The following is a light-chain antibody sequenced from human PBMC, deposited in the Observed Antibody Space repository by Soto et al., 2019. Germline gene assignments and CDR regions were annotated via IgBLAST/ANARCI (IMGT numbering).Light chain of an antibody. CDR2: ENN. V-gene: IGLV1-51*02. CDR1: NSNIGNNY. Sequence: QSVLTQPPSVSAAPGQKVTISCSGSNSNIGNNYVSWYQQLPGTAPKLLIYENNKRPSGIPDRFSGSKSGTSATLGITGLQTGDEADYYCGTWDTSLNVGVFGGGTQLTV. J-gene: IGLJ2*01. CDR3: GTWDTSLNVGV.